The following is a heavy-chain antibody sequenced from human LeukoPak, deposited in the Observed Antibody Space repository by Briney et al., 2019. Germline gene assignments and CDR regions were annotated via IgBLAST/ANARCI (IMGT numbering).Heavy chain of an antibody. CDR3: AKQRRHDYFWGGYLDY. CDR2: GHYDGST. J-gene: IGHJ4*02. CDR1: GGSISSSSYF. V-gene: IGHV4-39*01. D-gene: IGHD3-16*02. Sequence: SETLSLTCTVSGGSISSSSYFWGWIRQPSGKGLEWIGTGHYDGSTYYNPSLKSRVTISVGTSSNQFSLKLRSVTAADTAVYYCAKQRRHDYFWGGYLDYWGRGTLVTVSS.